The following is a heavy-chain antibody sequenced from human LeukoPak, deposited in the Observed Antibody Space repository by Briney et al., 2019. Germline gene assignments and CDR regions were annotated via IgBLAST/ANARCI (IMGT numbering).Heavy chain of an antibody. CDR1: GFTFSNYG. CDR3: AKPSACSSLSCYSYFDY. D-gene: IGHD2-15*01. J-gene: IGHJ4*02. V-gene: IGHV3-23*01. CDR2: FSGSEGLT. Sequence: GGSLRLSCAASGFTFSNYGVSWVRQAPGKGLEGISCFSGSEGLTYYADSVKGRFTISRDNSKNTLYMQMDSLRAEHRAVYYCAKPSACSSLSCYSYFDYWGEGTLVTVSS.